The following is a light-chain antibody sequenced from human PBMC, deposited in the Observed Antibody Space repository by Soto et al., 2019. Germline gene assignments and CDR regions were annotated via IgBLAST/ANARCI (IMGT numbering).Light chain of an antibody. Sequence: IVLTQSPATLSVSPGESATLFCRASQRVSGNLAWYQQKPGQAPRLLMYGASIRATGFQDRFSGSGSGTEFTLTIRRLEPEDFAVYYCKQYGSSGTCGQGTKVDIK. J-gene: IGKJ1*01. CDR1: QRVSGN. CDR2: GAS. CDR3: KQYGSSGT. V-gene: IGKV3-20*01.